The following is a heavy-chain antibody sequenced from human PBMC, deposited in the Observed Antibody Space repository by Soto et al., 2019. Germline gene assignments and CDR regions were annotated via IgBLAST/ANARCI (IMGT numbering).Heavy chain of an antibody. V-gene: IGHV1-69*02. Sequence: QVQLVQSGAEVKKPGSSVKVSCKASGGTFSSYTISWVRQAPGQGLEWMGRIIPILGIANYAQKFQGRVTITADKSTSTAYMELSSLRSEDTAVYYCAGGRGNQGYYFDYWGQGTLVTVSS. CDR1: GGTFSSYT. J-gene: IGHJ4*02. CDR2: IIPILGIA. D-gene: IGHD2-15*01. CDR3: AGGRGNQGYYFDY.